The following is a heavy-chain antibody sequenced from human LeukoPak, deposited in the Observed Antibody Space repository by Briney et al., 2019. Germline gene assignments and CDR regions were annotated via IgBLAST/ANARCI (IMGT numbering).Heavy chain of an antibody. CDR3: ASSSSWDAFDI. D-gene: IGHD6-13*01. CDR1: GGSISSSSYY. CDR2: INHSGST. J-gene: IGHJ3*02. Sequence: SETLSLTCTVSGGSISSSSYYWGWIRQPPGKGLEWIGEINHSGSTNYNPSLKSRVTISVDTSKNQFSLKLSPVTAADTAVYYCASSSSWDAFDIWGQGTMVTVSS. V-gene: IGHV4-39*07.